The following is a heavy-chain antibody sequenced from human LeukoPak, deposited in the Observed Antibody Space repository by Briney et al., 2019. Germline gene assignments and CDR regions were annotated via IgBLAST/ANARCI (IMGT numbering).Heavy chain of an antibody. D-gene: IGHD2-15*01. CDR2: ISGSGGST. CDR1: GFTFSSYA. J-gene: IGHJ4*02. Sequence: GGSLRLSCAASGFTFSSYAMSWVRQAPGKGLEWVSAISGSGGSTYYADSVKGRFIISRDNAKNSLYLQMNTLRDEDTALYYCASQYCGGGTCYSQWGQGTLVTVSS. CDR3: ASQYCGGGTCYSQ. V-gene: IGHV3-23*01.